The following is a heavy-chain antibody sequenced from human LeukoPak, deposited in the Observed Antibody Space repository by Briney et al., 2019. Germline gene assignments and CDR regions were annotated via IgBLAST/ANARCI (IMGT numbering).Heavy chain of an antibody. CDR3: ARAVAGLPYYYYYYYMDV. D-gene: IGHD6-19*01. CDR1: GGSISSSNW. J-gene: IGHJ6*03. V-gene: IGHV4-4*02. CDR2: IYHSGST. Sequence: SGTLSLTCAVSGGSISSSNWWSWVRQPPGKGLEWIGEIYHSGSTNYNPSLKSRVTISVDTSKNQFSLKLSSVTAADTAVYYCARAVAGLPYYYYYYYMDVWGEGTTVTISS.